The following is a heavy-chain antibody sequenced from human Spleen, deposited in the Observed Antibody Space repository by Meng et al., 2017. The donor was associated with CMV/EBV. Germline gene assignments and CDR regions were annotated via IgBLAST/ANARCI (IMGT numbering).Heavy chain of an antibody. CDR1: GFTVSSDY. CDR2: IYGDGRT. V-gene: IGHV3-53*01. D-gene: IGHD3-10*01. Sequence: GGSLRLSCAASGFTVSSDYMAWVRQAPGKGLEWVSGIYGDGRTYYADFVKGRFTISRDDSKNTVFLQMDSLRAEDSAVYSCARENYVSGGYYTADYNYAMDVWGQGTTVTVSS. CDR3: ARENYVSGGYYTADYNYAMDV. J-gene: IGHJ6*02.